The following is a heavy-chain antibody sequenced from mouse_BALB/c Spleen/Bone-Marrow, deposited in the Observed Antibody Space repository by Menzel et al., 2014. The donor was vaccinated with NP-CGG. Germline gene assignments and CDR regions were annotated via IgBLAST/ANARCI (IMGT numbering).Heavy chain of an antibody. CDR1: GYAFSNYW. Sequence: VKLMESGAELVRPGSSVKISCKASGYAFSNYWMNWMKQRPGQGLERIGQIYPGDGDTNYNGEFKGKATLTADKSSNTAYMQLSSLTSEDSAVYFCASRGDYSYSMDYWGQGTSVTVSS. J-gene: IGHJ4*01. V-gene: IGHV1-80*01. D-gene: IGHD1-1*01. CDR3: ASRGDYSYSMDY. CDR2: IYPGDGDT.